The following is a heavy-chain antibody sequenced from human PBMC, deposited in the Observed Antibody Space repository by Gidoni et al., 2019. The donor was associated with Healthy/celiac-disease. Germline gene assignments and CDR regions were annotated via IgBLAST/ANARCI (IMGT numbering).Heavy chain of an antibody. D-gene: IGHD4-4*01. Sequence: QVQLVVSGGGVVQPGRSLRLSCAASGFTFSSYGMHWVRQAPGKGLEWVAVISYDGSNKYYADSVKGRFTSSRDNSKNTLYLQMNSLRAEDTAVYYCAKCYSNYDVCNFDYWGQGTLVTVSS. CDR2: ISYDGSNK. CDR1: GFTFSSYG. CDR3: AKCYSNYDVCNFDY. V-gene: IGHV3-30*18. J-gene: IGHJ4*02.